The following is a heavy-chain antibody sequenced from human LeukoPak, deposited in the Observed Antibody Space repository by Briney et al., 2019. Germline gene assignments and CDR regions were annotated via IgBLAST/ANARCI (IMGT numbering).Heavy chain of an antibody. CDR1: GGSISSYY. V-gene: IGHV4-59*01. J-gene: IGHJ3*02. CDR2: IYYSGST. D-gene: IGHD2-21*02. CDR3: ARDLYCGGDCYSGYDAFDI. Sequence: SETLSLTCTVSGGSISSYYWSWIRQPPGKGLEWIGYIYYSGSTNYNPSLKSRVTISVDTFKNQFSLKLSSVTAADTAVYYCARDLYCGGDCYSGYDAFDIWGQGTMVTVSS.